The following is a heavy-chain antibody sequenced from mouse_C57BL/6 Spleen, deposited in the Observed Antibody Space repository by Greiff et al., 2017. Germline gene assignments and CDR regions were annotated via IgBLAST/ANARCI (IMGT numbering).Heavy chain of an antibody. D-gene: IGHD1-1*01. CDR3: ARDGVVAFDY. J-gene: IGHJ2*01. V-gene: IGHV5-16*01. CDR1: GFTFSDYY. Sequence: EVQLVESEGGLVQPGSSMKLSCTASGFTFSDYYMAWVRQVPEKGLEWVANINYDGSSTYYLDSLKSRFIISRDNAKNILYLQMSSLKSEDTATYYCARDGVVAFDYWGQGTTLTVSS. CDR2: INYDGSST.